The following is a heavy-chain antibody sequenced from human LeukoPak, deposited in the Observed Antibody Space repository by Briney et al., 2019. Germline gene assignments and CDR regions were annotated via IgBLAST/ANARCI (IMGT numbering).Heavy chain of an antibody. V-gene: IGHV3-33*01. Sequence: GRSLRLSCAASGFTFSSYGMHWVRQAPGKGLEWVAVIWYDGSNKYYADSVKGRFTISRDNSKNTLYLQMNSLKTEDTAVYYCTTNPAGSSAYYSGGPFDYWGQGTLVTVSS. CDR3: TTNPAGSSAYYSGGPFDY. CDR1: GFTFSSYG. CDR2: IWYDGSNK. J-gene: IGHJ4*02. D-gene: IGHD1-26*01.